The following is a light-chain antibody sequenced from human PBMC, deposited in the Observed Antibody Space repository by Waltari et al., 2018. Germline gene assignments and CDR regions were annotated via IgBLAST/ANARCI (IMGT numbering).Light chain of an antibody. J-gene: IGLJ3*02. CDR2: RNN. Sequence: QPGLTQPASVSKGLRQTATLTCTGNNNNVGYEGATWLQQHQGHPPKLLFYRNNNRPSGISERFSASRSGSTASLTITGLQTEDEADYYCSAWDSSLSAWVFGGGTKLTVL. CDR3: SAWDSSLSAWV. CDR1: NNNVGYEG. V-gene: IGLV10-54*04.